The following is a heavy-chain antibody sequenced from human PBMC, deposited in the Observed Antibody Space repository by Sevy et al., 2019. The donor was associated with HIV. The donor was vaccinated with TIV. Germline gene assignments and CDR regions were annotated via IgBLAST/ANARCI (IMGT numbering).Heavy chain of an antibody. D-gene: IGHD2-15*01. CDR3: TTEPAIVVVVAATNPFDY. V-gene: IGHV3-15*01. Sequence: GGSLRLSCAASGFTFSNAWMSWVRQAPGKGLEWVGRIKSKTDGGTTDYAAPVKGRFTISRDDSKNTLYLQMSSLKTEDTAVYYCTTEPAIVVVVAATNPFDYWGQGTLVTVSS. CDR1: GFTFSNAW. CDR2: IKSKTDGGTT. J-gene: IGHJ4*02.